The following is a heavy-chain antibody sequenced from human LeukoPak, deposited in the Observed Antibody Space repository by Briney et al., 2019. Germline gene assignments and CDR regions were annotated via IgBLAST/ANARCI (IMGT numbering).Heavy chain of an antibody. Sequence: GGSLRLPCAASGFTFSSYAMSWVRQAPGKGLEWVSAISGSGGSTYYADSVKGRFTISRDNSKNTLYLQMNSLRAEDTAVYYCAKETSRGYSYGYNAFDIWGQGTMVTVSS. J-gene: IGHJ3*02. V-gene: IGHV3-23*01. CDR2: ISGSGGST. D-gene: IGHD5-18*01. CDR1: GFTFSSYA. CDR3: AKETSRGYSYGYNAFDI.